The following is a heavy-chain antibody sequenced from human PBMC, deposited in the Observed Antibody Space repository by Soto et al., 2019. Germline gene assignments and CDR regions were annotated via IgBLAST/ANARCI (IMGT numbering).Heavy chain of an antibody. CDR3: AMYSSSSLDY. V-gene: IGHV1-18*04. CDR2: IIPYNGNT. D-gene: IGHD6-6*01. J-gene: IGHJ4*02. CDR1: GYTFTSYA. Sequence: QVQLVQSRAEVKKPGASVKVSCKASGYTFTSYAISWVRQAPGQGLEWMGWIIPYNGNTTSAQKFQGRVTMTTDTSTSTAYMELRSLRSDDTAVYYCAMYSSSSLDYWGQGTLITVAS.